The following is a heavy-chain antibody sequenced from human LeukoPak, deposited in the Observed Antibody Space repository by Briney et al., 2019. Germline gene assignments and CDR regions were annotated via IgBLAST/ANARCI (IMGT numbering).Heavy chain of an antibody. Sequence: GGSLRLSCAASGFTFGTYGTYWVRQAPGQGLEWVAVISYDGNEKYYADSVKGRFTISRDNSKNTLYLQMNSLRAEDTAVYYCAKGLGSLVAGGMDVWGKGTTVTVSS. CDR2: ISYDGNEK. CDR3: AKGLGSLVAGGMDV. V-gene: IGHV3-30*18. CDR1: GFTFGTYG. J-gene: IGHJ6*03. D-gene: IGHD3-10*01.